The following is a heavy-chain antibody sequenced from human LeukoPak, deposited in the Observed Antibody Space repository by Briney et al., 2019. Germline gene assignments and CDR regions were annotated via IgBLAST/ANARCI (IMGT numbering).Heavy chain of an antibody. D-gene: IGHD3-10*01. Sequence: PSETLSLTCTVSGFTTSYSWGWIRQPPGKGPEWIGSIYHSGSTYYNPSLKSRVTMSVDTSKNQFSLKLSSVTAADTAVYYCARDTYVYGSGNYRLDYWGQGTLVTVSS. CDR1: GFTTSYS. CDR3: ARDTYVYGSGNYRLDY. CDR2: IYHSGST. J-gene: IGHJ4*02. V-gene: IGHV4-38-2*02.